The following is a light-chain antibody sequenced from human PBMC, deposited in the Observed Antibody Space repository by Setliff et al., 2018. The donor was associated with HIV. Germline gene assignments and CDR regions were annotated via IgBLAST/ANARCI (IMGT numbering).Light chain of an antibody. J-gene: IGLJ1*01. CDR1: SSDVGGYNY. V-gene: IGLV2-14*01. Sequence: QSALTQPASMSGSPGQSITISCTGTSSDVGGYNYVSWYQQHPGKPPKLMIYEVSNRPSGISNRFSGSKSGNTASLTISGLQAEDEADYYCSSYTIRNTLLFGTGTKVTVL. CDR2: EVS. CDR3: SSYTIRNTLL.